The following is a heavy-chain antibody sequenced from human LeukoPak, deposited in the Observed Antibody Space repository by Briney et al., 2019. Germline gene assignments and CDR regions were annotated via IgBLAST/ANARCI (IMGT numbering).Heavy chain of an antibody. J-gene: IGHJ4*02. CDR2: IKQDGSEK. CDR3: AREGQGARGYSYGLDY. CDR1: GFTFSSYW. V-gene: IGHV3-7*01. D-gene: IGHD5-18*01. Sequence: GGSLRLSCAASGFTFSSYWMSWVRQAPGKGLEWVANIKQDGSEKYYVDSVKGRFTISRDNAKNSLYLQMNSLRAEDTAVYCCAREGQGARGYSYGLDYWGQGTLVTVSS.